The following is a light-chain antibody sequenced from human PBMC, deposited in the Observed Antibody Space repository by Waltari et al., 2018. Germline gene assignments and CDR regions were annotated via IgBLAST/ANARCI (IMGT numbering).Light chain of an antibody. V-gene: IGLV4-69*02. CDR2: VNSDGSH. Sequence: QVLLTQSPSASASLGASVKLTCTLISGPGSYAIAWHPQQPAKGPRYLMKVNSDGSHSKGDVIPDRFSGSSSGTERYLTISRLQSDDEADYYCQTWDTGTVVFGGGTKLTVL. CDR3: QTWDTGTVV. CDR1: SGPGSYA. J-gene: IGLJ2*01.